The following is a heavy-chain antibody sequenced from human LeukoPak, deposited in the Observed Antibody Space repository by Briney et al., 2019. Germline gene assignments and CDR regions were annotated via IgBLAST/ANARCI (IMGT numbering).Heavy chain of an antibody. V-gene: IGHV3-23*01. J-gene: IGHJ4*02. CDR1: GFTFSSYA. CDR3: AILIAVAGPATFY. Sequence: PGGSLRLSCAASGFTFSSYAMSWVRQAPGKGLQWVSSISGSGDSTYYADSVKGRSTISRDNSNNTLYLQMNSLRAEDTAVYYCAILIAVAGPATFYWGQGTLVTVSS. CDR2: ISGSGDST. D-gene: IGHD6-19*01.